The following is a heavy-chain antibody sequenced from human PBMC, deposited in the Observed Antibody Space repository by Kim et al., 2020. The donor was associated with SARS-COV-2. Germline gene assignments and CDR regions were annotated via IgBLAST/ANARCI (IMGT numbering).Heavy chain of an antibody. J-gene: IGHJ4*02. CDR1: GGTFSSYA. CDR2: IIPIFGSA. V-gene: IGHV1-69*13. Sequence: SVKVSCKASGGTFSSYAISWVRQAPGQGLEWMGGIIPIFGSANYAQKFQGRVTITADESTSTAYMELSSLRSEDTAVYYCAREVVGATTLSYWGQGTLVTVSS. D-gene: IGHD1-26*01. CDR3: AREVVGATTLSY.